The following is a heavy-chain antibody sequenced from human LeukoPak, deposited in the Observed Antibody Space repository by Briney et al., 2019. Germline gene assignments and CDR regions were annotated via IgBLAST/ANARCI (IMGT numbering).Heavy chain of an antibody. CDR3: ASARDMAASKGFDI. Sequence: GGSLRLSCAASGSTFSSYWMSWVRQAPGKGLEWVANIKQDGSEKYYVDSLKGRFTISRDNVKNSLYLQMNSLRAEDTAVYYCASARDMAASKGFDIWGQGTMVTVSS. CDR1: GSTFSSYW. J-gene: IGHJ3*02. CDR2: IKQDGSEK. D-gene: IGHD5-24*01. V-gene: IGHV3-7*01.